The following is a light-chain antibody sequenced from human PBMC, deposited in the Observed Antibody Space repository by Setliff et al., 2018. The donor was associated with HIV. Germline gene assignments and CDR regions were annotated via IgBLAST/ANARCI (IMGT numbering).Light chain of an antibody. V-gene: IGLV2-14*01. CDR2: EVS. CDR3: CSYTRSSTLV. CDR1: SSDVGAYNY. Sequence: QSALTQPASVSGSPGQSITISCTGTSSDVGAYNYVSWYQQHPGKAPKLMIYEVSSRPSGVSDRFSGSKSGNTASLTISGLQAEDEAGYYCCSYTRSSTLVFGGGTKVTVL. J-gene: IGLJ2*01.